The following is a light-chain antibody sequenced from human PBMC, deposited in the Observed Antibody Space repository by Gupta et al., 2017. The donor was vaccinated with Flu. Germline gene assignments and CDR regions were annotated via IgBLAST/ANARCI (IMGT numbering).Light chain of an antibody. Sequence: LSASVGDRVTITCRASQSISSYLNWYQQKPGKAPKLLIYAASSLQSGVPSRFSGSGSGTDFTLTISSLQPEDFATYYCQQSYSTPPLTFGGGTKVEIK. J-gene: IGKJ4*01. CDR2: AAS. CDR1: QSISSY. V-gene: IGKV1-39*01. CDR3: QQSYSTPPLT.